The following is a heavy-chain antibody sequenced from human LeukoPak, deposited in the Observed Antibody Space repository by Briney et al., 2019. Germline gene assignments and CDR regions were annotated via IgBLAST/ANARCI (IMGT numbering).Heavy chain of an antibody. CDR2: ISAYNGNT. CDR3: ARGVHPELLPGRNPYYFDY. Sequence: ASVKVSCKASGYTFTSYGISWVRQAPGQGLEWMGWISAYNGNTNYAQKFQGRVTITADESTSTAYMELSSLRSEDTAVYYCARGVHPELLPGRNPYYFDYWGQGTLVTVSS. V-gene: IGHV1-18*01. J-gene: IGHJ4*02. CDR1: GYTFTSYG. D-gene: IGHD1-26*01.